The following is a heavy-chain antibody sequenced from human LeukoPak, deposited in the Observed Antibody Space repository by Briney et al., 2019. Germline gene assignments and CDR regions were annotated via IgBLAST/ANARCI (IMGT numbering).Heavy chain of an antibody. CDR1: GGSLSSYY. J-gene: IGHJ5*02. CDR2: IYTSGST. D-gene: IGHD5-24*01. V-gene: IGHV4-4*07. Sequence: SETLSLTCTVSGGSLSSYYWSWVRQPAGKGLEWIGSIYTSGSTNYNPSLKIRVTMSVYTSKNQFSLKLSSVTAADTAVYYCAAQMATRAHNWFDPWGQGTPVTVSS. CDR3: AAQMATRAHNWFDP.